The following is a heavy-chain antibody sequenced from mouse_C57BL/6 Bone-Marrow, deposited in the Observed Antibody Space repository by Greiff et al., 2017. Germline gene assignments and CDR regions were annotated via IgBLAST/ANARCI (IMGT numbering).Heavy chain of an antibody. J-gene: IGHJ4*01. Sequence: EVMLVESGGGLVQPGGSLSLSCAASGFTFTDYYMSWVRQPPGKALEWLGFIRNKANGYTTEYSASVKGRFTISRDDYQSILYLQMNALRAEDSATYYCARYYYGSRGDYAMDYWGQGTSVTVSS. V-gene: IGHV7-3*01. CDR3: ARYYYGSRGDYAMDY. CDR1: GFTFTDYY. CDR2: IRNKANGYTT. D-gene: IGHD1-1*01.